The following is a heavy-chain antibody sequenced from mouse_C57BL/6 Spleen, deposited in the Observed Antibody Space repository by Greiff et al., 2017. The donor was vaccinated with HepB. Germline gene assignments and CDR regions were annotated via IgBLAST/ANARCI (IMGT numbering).Heavy chain of an antibody. V-gene: IGHV2-2*01. CDR2: IWSGGST. CDR1: GFSLTSYG. CDR3: ARMTTVVARAMDY. J-gene: IGHJ4*01. D-gene: IGHD1-1*01. Sequence: VKLMESGPGLVQPSQSLSITCTVSGFSLTSYGVHWVRQSPGKGLEWLGVIWSGGSTDYNAAFISRLSISKDNSKSQVFFKMNSLQADDTAIYYCARMTTVVARAMDYWGQGTSVTVSS.